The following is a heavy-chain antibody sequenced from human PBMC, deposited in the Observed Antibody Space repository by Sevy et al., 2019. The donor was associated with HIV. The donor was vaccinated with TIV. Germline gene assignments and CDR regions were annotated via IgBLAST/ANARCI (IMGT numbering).Heavy chain of an antibody. CDR3: ARDFTIFGVVSGIDY. D-gene: IGHD3-3*01. J-gene: IGHJ4*02. CDR1: GFNFRTYS. CDR2: ISDDSRYI. V-gene: IGHV3-21*04. Sequence: GGSLRLSCAASGFNFRTYSMNWVRQAPGKGLEWLSSISDDSRYIYYSDSVKGRFTISRANAENLLFLQMNNLRVEDTAIYYCARDFTIFGVVSGIDYWGQGNLVTVSS.